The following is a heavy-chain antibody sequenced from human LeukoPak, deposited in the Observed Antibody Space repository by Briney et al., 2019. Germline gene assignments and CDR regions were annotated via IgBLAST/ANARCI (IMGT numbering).Heavy chain of an antibody. CDR3: ARDRGTARADPQYYYYYGMDV. D-gene: IGHD3-10*01. V-gene: IGHV1-46*01. CDR2: INPSGGST. CDR1: GYTFTSYY. J-gene: IGHJ6*02. Sequence: ASVKVSCKASGYTFTSYYMHWVRQAPGQGLEWMGIINPSGGSTSYAQKFQGRVTMTRDTSTSTVYMELSGLRSEDTAVYYCARDRGTARADPQYYYYYGMDVWGQGTTVTVSS.